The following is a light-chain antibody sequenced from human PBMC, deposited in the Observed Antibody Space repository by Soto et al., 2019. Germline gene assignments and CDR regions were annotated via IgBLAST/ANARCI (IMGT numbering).Light chain of an antibody. CDR3: CSYAGSYTYV. CDR1: SSDVGVYDY. CDR2: DVS. J-gene: IGLJ1*01. V-gene: IGLV2-11*01. Sequence: VLTQPRSVSGSPGQSVTISCTGTSSDVGVYDYVSWYQQHPGKAPRVLIFDVSERPSGVPDRFSGSKSGDTASLTISAPQAEDEADYYCCSYAGSYTYVFGSGTKVTVL.